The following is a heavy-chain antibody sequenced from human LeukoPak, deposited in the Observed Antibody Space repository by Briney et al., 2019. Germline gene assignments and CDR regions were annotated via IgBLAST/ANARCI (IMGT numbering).Heavy chain of an antibody. V-gene: IGHV3-23*01. J-gene: IGHJ3*02. D-gene: IGHD2-21*01. CDR3: AKDRVHIVVVIATDAFDI. Sequence: GGSLRLSCAASGFTFSSYAMSWVCQAPGKGLEWVSAISGSGGSTYYADSVKGRFTISRDNSKNTLYLQMNSLRAEDTAVYYCAKDRVHIVVVIATDAFDIWGQGTMVTVSS. CDR2: ISGSGGST. CDR1: GFTFSSYA.